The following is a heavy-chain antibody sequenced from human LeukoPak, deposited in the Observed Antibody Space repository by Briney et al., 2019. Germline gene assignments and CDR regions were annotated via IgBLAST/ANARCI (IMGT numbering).Heavy chain of an antibody. D-gene: IGHD4-11*01. J-gene: IGHJ4*02. V-gene: IGHV4-38-2*01. CDR3: ARAEINDYNRY. CDR1: GYSIRSGYQ. Sequence: PSETLSLTCSVSGYSIRSGYQWGWIRQAPGKGLEWIGSINYSGRTYDNPSLKGRVTISIDTSKNQIFLKLRSTTAADTAHYYCARAEINDYNRYWGQGILVIVSS. CDR2: INYSGRT.